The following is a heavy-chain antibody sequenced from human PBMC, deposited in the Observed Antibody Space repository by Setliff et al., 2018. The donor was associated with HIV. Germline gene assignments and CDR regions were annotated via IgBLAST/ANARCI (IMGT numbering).Heavy chain of an antibody. CDR2: IFYSETVYYGGRT. V-gene: IGHV4-39*07. D-gene: IGHD2-21*02. CDR1: GGSISSNNYY. J-gene: IGHJ4*02. Sequence: SETLSLTCTLSGGSISSNNYYWGWIRQPPGKGLEWIGSIFYSETVYYGGRTYYSPSLTSRVTISVDTSKSQFSLKLSSVTAADTAVYYCARGVPLLPPHYWGQGTLVTVSS. CDR3: ARGVPLLPPHY.